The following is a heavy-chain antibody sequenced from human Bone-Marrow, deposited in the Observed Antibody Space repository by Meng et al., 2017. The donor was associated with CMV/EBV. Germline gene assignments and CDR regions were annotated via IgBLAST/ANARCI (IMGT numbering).Heavy chain of an antibody. CDR3: AKDYYYYGMDV. V-gene: IGHV3-9*01. CDR1: GFTFDDYA. Sequence: GGSLRLSCAASGFTFDDYAMHWVRQAPGKGLEWVSGISWNSGSIGYADSVKGRFTISRDNAKNSLYLQMNSLRAEDTALYYCAKDYYYYGMDVGGQGTTVTVSS. J-gene: IGHJ6*02. CDR2: ISWNSGSI.